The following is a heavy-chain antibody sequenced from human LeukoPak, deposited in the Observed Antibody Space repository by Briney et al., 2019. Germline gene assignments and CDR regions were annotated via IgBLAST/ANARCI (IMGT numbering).Heavy chain of an antibody. D-gene: IGHD3-22*01. J-gene: IGHJ3*02. CDR1: GGSISSASYY. Sequence: SETLSLTCSVSGGSISSASYYWSWIRQPAGKGLEYIGRIYSSGSTNYNPSLKSRITISVAASKKQFSLKMSSVTAADTAVYYCASVGTMIVEDFDIWGQGTMVTVSS. CDR3: ASVGTMIVEDFDI. V-gene: IGHV4-61*02. CDR2: IYSSGST.